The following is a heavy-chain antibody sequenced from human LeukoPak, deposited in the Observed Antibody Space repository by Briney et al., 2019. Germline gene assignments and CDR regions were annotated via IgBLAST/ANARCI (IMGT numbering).Heavy chain of an antibody. D-gene: IGHD6-19*01. V-gene: IGHV3-48*01. CDR2: ISSSSSSK. CDR3: ARDGPSYSSGWGRNFDY. J-gene: IGHJ4*02. CDR1: GFTFSRYN. Sequence: GGSLRLSCVGSGFTFSRYNMNWVRQAPGKGLEWISHISSSSSSKYYADSVKGRFTISRDNAKNSLYLQMNSLRAEDTAIYYCARDGPSYSSGWGRNFDYWGQGTPVTVSS.